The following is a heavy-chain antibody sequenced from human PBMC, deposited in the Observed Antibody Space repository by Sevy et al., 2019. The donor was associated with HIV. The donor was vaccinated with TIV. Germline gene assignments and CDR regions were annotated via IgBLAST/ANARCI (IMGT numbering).Heavy chain of an antibody. CDR2: FDPEDGET. D-gene: IGHD3-22*01. J-gene: IGHJ4*02. CDR3: ATTKDYYDSRGYPFDY. Sequence: ASVKVSCKVTGYTLTGFSMHWVRQTPGKGLEWMGTFDPEDGETIYAQKFQGRVIMTEDTSAETAHMDLSSLTSEDTAVYYCATTKDYYDSRGYPFDYWGQGTLVTVSS. CDR1: GYTLTGFS. V-gene: IGHV1-24*01.